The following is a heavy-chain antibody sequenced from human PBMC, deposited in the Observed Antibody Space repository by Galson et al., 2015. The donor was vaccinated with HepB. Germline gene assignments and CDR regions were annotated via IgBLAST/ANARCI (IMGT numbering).Heavy chain of an antibody. D-gene: IGHD7-27*01. Sequence: SLRLSCAASGFTFSSYNMNWVRQAPGKGLEWVSYIISSTSTKYYADSVKGRFTISRDNAKNSLYQKMNSLRAEATAVYYCARGTWGSGFDYWGQGTLVTVSS. CDR3: ARGTWGSGFDY. CDR1: GFTFSSYN. V-gene: IGHV3-48*01. J-gene: IGHJ4*02. CDR2: IISSTSTK.